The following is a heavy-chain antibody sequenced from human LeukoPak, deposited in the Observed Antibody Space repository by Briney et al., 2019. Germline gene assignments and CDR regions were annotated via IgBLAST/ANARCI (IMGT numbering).Heavy chain of an antibody. CDR2: IIPIFGTA. D-gene: IGHD3-3*01. J-gene: IGHJ6*03. V-gene: IGHV1-69*01. CDR3: ARVGSGRDDFWSGFRPTYYMDV. CDR1: GGTFSSYV. Sequence: PMASVKVSCKASGGTFSSYVISWVRQAPGQGLEWMGGIIPIFGTANYAQKFQGRVTITADESTSTAYMELSSLRSEDTAVYYCARVGSGRDDFWSGFRPTYYMDVWGKGTTVTVSS.